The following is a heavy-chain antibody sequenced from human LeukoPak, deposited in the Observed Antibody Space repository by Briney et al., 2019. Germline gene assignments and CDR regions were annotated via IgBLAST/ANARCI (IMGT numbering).Heavy chain of an antibody. CDR3: ARVGEPGLLWFGTPSNWFDP. CDR1: GYTFSNYG. V-gene: IGHV1-18*01. D-gene: IGHD3-10*01. J-gene: IGHJ5*02. CDR2: ISAYNGNT. Sequence: ASVKVSCKASGYTFSNYGISWVRQAPGQGLEWMGWISAYNGNTNYAQKLQGRVTMTTDTSTSTAYMELRSLRSDDTAVYYCARVGEPGLLWFGTPSNWFDPWGQGTLVTVSS.